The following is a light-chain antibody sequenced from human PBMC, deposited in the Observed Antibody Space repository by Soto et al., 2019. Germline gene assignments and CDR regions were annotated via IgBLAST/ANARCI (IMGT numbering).Light chain of an antibody. CDR2: KAS. J-gene: IGKJ2*01. Sequence: DIQMTQSPSTLSASIGDTVIITCRASQSINSWLAWYQQKPGKAPKLLIHKASTLESVVPSRFSGSESGTEFTLTISSLQPDDFPTFYCQQYDRFPYTFGQGTKLEIK. V-gene: IGKV1-5*03. CDR1: QSINSW. CDR3: QQYDRFPYT.